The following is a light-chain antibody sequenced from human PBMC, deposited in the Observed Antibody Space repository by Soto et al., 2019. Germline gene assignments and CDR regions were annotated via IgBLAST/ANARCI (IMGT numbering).Light chain of an antibody. Sequence: QSVLTQPPSASGTPGQRVTISCSGSSSNIGSNYVYWYQQLPGTAPKLLIYRNNQRPSGVPDRFSGSKSGTSASLAISGLRSEDEANYYCAVWDDSLSVSYVFGTGTKLTVL. CDR2: RNN. J-gene: IGLJ1*01. CDR3: AVWDDSLSVSYV. V-gene: IGLV1-47*01. CDR1: SSNIGSNY.